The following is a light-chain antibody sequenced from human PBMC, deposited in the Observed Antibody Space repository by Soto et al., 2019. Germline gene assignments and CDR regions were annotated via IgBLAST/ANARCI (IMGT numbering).Light chain of an antibody. Sequence: EIVLTQSPGTLSLSPGERATLSCRASQSVFSSFLAWYQHKPDQAPRLLINSASIRATGIPDRFSGSGSGTDFTVTISRLEPGDLALYYCQKYDDSPKSLGQGTQLEIK. CDR3: QKYDDSPKS. V-gene: IGKV3-20*01. CDR2: SAS. J-gene: IGKJ2*01. CDR1: QSVFSSF.